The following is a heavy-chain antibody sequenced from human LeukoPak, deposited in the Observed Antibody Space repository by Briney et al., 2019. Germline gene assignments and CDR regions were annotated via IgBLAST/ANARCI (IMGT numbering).Heavy chain of an antibody. CDR3: ARDESGYSIVGFDP. CDR2: ISSSSSYI. D-gene: IGHD2-15*01. CDR1: GFTFSSYS. V-gene: IGHV3-21*01. Sequence: PGGSLRLSCAASGFTFSSYSMNWVRQAPGKGLEWVSSISSSSSYIYYADSVKGRFTISRDNAKNSLYLQMNSLRAEDTAVYYCARDESGYSIVGFDPWGQGTLVTVSS. J-gene: IGHJ5*02.